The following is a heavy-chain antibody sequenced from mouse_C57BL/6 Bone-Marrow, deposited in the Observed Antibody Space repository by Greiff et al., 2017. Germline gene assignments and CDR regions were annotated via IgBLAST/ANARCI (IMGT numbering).Heavy chain of an antibody. J-gene: IGHJ4*01. Sequence: VKLMESGAELVRPGASVKLSCKTSGYIFTSYWIHWVKQRPGQGLEWIARIYPGTGGTYYKENFKDKATLTADKSSSTAYMQLSSLTAEDSAVYFCARSETGTGGMDYWGQGTTVTVSS. V-gene: IGHV1-76*01. CDR3: ARSETGTGGMDY. D-gene: IGHD4-1*01. CDR2: IYPGTGGT. CDR1: GYIFTSYW.